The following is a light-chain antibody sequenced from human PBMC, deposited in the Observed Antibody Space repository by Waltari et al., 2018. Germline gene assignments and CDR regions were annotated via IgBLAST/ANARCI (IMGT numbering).Light chain of an antibody. CDR2: AGS. J-gene: IGKJ5*01. CDR1: QTVDKY. CDR3: QQSYSPPPIT. Sequence: DTQMTQSPYSLSASVGDRVTITCRASQTVDKYLNWYQQKPGKAPKLLIYAGSSLQSGVPSRFSGSGFGTYFTLTSTSVQPEDFATYYCQQSYSPPPITFGQGTRLEI. V-gene: IGKV1-39*01.